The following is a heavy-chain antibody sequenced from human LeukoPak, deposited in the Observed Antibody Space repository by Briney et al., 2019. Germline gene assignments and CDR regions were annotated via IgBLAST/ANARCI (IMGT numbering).Heavy chain of an antibody. J-gene: IGHJ4*02. V-gene: IGHV1-2*02. CDR1: GYTFTGYY. D-gene: IGHD6-13*01. Sequence: ASVKVSCKASGYTFTGYYIHWARHAPGQGLEWMGWINPNSGDTKYAQKFQGRVTMTRDTSISTAYMELNSLRSDDTAVYYCARDSIAVVGLTFDYWGQGTLVTVSS. CDR3: ARDSIAVVGLTFDY. CDR2: INPNSGDT.